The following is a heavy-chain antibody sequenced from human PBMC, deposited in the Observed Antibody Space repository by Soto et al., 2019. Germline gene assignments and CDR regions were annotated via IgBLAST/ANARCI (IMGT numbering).Heavy chain of an antibody. J-gene: IGHJ6*02. Sequence: QVQLVESGGGVVQPGRSLRLSCAASGFTFSSYAMHWVRQAPGKGLEWVAVISYDGSNKYYADSVKGRFTISRDNSKNTLYLQMNSLRAEDTAVYYCARCKDPSPYYYDSSGYYPYYYYYGMDVWGQGTTVTVSS. D-gene: IGHD3-22*01. CDR3: ARCKDPSPYYYDSSGYYPYYYYYGMDV. V-gene: IGHV3-30-3*01. CDR2: ISYDGSNK. CDR1: GFTFSSYA.